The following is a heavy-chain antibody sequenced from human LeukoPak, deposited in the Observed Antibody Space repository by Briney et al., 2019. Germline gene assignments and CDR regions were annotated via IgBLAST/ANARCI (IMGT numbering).Heavy chain of an antibody. V-gene: IGHV4-34*01. Sequence: SETLSLTCEVYGGSLNGYYLSWIRQSPGKGLEWMGEIDRGGSSNYNPSLKSRVTVSLDTSTNKFSLNMTSVTAADTAVYYCARSSRSYESTAYYFRDWGQGILVTVSS. D-gene: IGHD3-22*01. J-gene: IGHJ4*02. CDR1: GGSLNGYY. CDR3: ARSSRSYESTAYYFRD. CDR2: IDRGGSS.